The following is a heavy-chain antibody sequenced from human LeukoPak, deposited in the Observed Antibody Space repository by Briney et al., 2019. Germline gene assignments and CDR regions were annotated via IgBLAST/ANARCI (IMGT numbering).Heavy chain of an antibody. CDR1: GFTFSSYA. Sequence: GGSLRLSCAASGFTFSSYAMHWVRQAPGKGLEWVAVISYDGSNKYYADSVKGRFTISRDNSKNTLYLQMNSLRAEDTAVYYCARGVAAAPHYYYYYMDVWSKGTTVTVSS. J-gene: IGHJ6*03. D-gene: IGHD6-13*01. CDR2: ISYDGSNK. V-gene: IGHV3-30*04. CDR3: ARGVAAAPHYYYYYMDV.